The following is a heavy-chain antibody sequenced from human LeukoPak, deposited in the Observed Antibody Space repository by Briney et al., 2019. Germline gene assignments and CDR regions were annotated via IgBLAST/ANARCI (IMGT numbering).Heavy chain of an antibody. Sequence: PGGSLRLSCAASGFTFSSYAMSWVRQAPGKGLEWVSAISGSDGSTYYADSVKGRFTISRDNSKNTLYLQMNSLRAEDTAVYYCAKAPHFIAVAGTNYYFDYWGQGTLVTVSS. CDR1: GFTFSSYA. CDR3: AKAPHFIAVAGTNYYFDY. D-gene: IGHD6-19*01. CDR2: ISGSDGST. J-gene: IGHJ4*02. V-gene: IGHV3-23*01.